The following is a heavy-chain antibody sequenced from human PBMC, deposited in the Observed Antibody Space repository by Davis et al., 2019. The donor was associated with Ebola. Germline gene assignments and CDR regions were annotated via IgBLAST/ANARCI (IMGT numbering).Heavy chain of an antibody. D-gene: IGHD1-26*01. CDR2: IFNSGTV. CDR1: GGSISGYQ. Sequence: MPSETLSLTCAVSGGSISGYQWAWIRQPPGKGLEYVGHIFNSGTVTYNSALKSRVIISLDKSSTQFSLKLTSMTAADTAVYFCARDNMGSLDYWGQGMLVTVSS. CDR3: ARDNMGSLDY. V-gene: IGHV4-59*01. J-gene: IGHJ4*02.